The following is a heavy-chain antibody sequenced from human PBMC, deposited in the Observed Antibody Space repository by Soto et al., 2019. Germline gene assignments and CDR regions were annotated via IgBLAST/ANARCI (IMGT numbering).Heavy chain of an antibody. V-gene: IGHV4-59*01. CDR1: GGSISSYY. CDR2: IYYSGST. CDR3: ARGHTAVPLLDYYYYMDV. J-gene: IGHJ6*03. Sequence: SETLSLTCTVSGGSISSYYWSWIRQPPGKGLEWIGYIYYSGSTNYNPSLKSRVTISVDTSKNQFSLKLSSVTAADTAVYYCARGHTAVPLLDYYYYMDVWGKGTTVTVSS. D-gene: IGHD2-2*01.